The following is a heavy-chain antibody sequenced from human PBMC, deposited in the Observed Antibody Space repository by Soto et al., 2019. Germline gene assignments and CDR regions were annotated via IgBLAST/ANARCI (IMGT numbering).Heavy chain of an antibody. CDR1: GSSIITSYY. CDR3: ARHDWARFYGMDV. J-gene: IGHJ6*02. Sequence: SETLSLTCIVSGSSIITSYYWGWIRQSPGKGLEWIGSAYYSGSTYYNPSLKSRVTIFVDTSKSQFSLMLDSVTAADTAVYYCARHDWARFYGMDVWGQGTTVPVYS. D-gene: IGHD2-21*01. CDR2: AYYSGST. V-gene: IGHV4-39*01.